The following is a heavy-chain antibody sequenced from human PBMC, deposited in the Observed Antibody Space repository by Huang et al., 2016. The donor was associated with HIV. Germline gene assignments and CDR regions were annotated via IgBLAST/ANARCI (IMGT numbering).Heavy chain of an antibody. D-gene: IGHD1-26*01. J-gene: IGHJ6*03. CDR2: VYSTGSV. CDR1: NDSISSGTYD. CDR3: ARGRGGTRSYFYYYMDV. Sequence: QVQLQESGPGLVQPSQTLSVTCTVSNDSISSGTYDWTWIRQSAGGGLQWIGHVYSTGSVFYNAYLRGRVPIALDTSKNQLSLNLTSVTAADTTLYFCARGRGGTRSYFYYYMDVWGAGTTVTVSS. V-gene: IGHV4-61*09.